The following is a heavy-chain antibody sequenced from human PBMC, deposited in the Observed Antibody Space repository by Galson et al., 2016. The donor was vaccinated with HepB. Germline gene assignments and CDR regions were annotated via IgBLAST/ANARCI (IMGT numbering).Heavy chain of an antibody. Sequence: SLRLSCAASGFTFSSYAMSWVRQAPGKGLEWVSAISGSGGSTYYADSVKGRFTISRDNSKNTLYLQMNSLRTEDTAVYYCAKDHCSSTSCYVLYYGMDVWGQGTTVTVSS. D-gene: IGHD2-2*01. CDR3: AKDHCSSTSCYVLYYGMDV. CDR1: GFTFSSYA. CDR2: ISGSGGST. V-gene: IGHV3-23*01. J-gene: IGHJ6*02.